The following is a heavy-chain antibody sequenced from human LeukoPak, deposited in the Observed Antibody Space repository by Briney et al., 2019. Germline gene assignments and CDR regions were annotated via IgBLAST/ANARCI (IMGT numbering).Heavy chain of an antibody. Sequence: GGSLRLSCAASGFTFSNYAMSWVRQAPGKGLQWVSSASGSGGGTYYADSVKGRFTISRDNSQDTLYLHMNSLRVEDTAVYYCAKEPDAYGAGSFDFWGQGTLVTVSS. J-gene: IGHJ4*02. D-gene: IGHD3-10*01. CDR3: AKEPDAYGAGSFDF. V-gene: IGHV3-23*01. CDR1: GFTFSNYA. CDR2: ASGSGGGT.